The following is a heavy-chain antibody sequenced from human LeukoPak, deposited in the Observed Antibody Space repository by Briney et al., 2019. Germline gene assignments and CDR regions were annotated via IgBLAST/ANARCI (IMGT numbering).Heavy chain of an antibody. CDR2: IMHDGSDK. V-gene: IGHV3-7*01. D-gene: IGHD2-2*02. Sequence: GGSLRLSCAASGFTFSSFWMTWVRQAPGKGLEWVANIMHDGSDKYYVDSVKGRFAISRDNAKNSLYLQMNSLRVEDTAVYYCARGGLYCSGTSCYKETDYWGREPWSPSPQ. CDR1: GFTFSSFW. CDR3: ARGGLYCSGTSCYKETDY. J-gene: IGHJ4*02.